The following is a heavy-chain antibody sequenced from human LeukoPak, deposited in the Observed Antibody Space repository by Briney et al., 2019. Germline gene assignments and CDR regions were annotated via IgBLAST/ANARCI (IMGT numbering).Heavy chain of an antibody. J-gene: IGHJ6*03. Sequence: GGSPRLSCAASGFTFSDYYMSWIRQAPGKGLEWVSYISSSGSTIYYADSVKGRFTISRDNAKNSLYLQMNSLRAEDTAVYYCARAITMVRGLAYYYYYYMDVWGKGTTVTVSS. CDR3: ARAITMVRGLAYYYYYYMDV. V-gene: IGHV3-11*04. D-gene: IGHD3-10*01. CDR2: ISSSGSTI. CDR1: GFTFSDYY.